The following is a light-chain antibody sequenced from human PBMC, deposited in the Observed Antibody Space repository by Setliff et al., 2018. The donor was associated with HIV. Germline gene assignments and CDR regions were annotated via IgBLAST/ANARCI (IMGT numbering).Light chain of an antibody. CDR3: QSYDSSLSGSYV. Sequence: QSVLTQQPSVSGAPGQRVTISCTGSSPNIGAGYDVHWYQQLPGTAPKILIYGNSNRPSGVPDRFSGSKSGTSASLAITGLQAEDEADYYCQSYDSSLSGSYVFGTGTKVTVL. J-gene: IGLJ1*01. V-gene: IGLV1-40*01. CDR1: SPNIGAGYD. CDR2: GNS.